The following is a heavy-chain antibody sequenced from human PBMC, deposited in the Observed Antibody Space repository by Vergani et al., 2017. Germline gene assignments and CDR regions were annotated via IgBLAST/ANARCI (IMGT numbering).Heavy chain of an antibody. D-gene: IGHD2-15*01. J-gene: IGHJ4*02. Sequence: QVQLQESGPGLVKPSQTLSLTCTVSGGSINSHNYYWSWIRQPAGKGLEWIGRIHTSGSTNYNPSLKSRVTMSEDTTKNQFSLNLTSVTAADTAVYFWARGSCLGGSCYKPLFDDWGQGGMVTVAS. CDR3: ARGSCLGGSCYKPLFDD. CDR2: IHTSGST. V-gene: IGHV4-61*02. CDR1: GGSINSHNYY.